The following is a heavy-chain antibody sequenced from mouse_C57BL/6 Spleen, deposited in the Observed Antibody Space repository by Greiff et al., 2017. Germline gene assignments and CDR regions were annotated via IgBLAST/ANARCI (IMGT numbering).Heavy chain of an antibody. Sequence: ESGAELARPGASVKLSCKASGYTFTSYGISWVKQRTGQGLEWIGEIYPRSGNTYYNEKFKGKATLTADKSSSTAYMELRSLTSEDSAVYFCARSGDLQIYAMDYWGQGTSVTVSS. D-gene: IGHD3-1*01. J-gene: IGHJ4*01. CDR2: IYPRSGNT. CDR1: GYTFTSYG. V-gene: IGHV1-81*01. CDR3: ARSGDLQIYAMDY.